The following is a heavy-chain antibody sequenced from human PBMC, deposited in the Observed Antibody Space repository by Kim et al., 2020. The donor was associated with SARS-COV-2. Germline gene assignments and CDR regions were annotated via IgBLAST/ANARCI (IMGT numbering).Heavy chain of an antibody. D-gene: IGHD3-16*02. V-gene: IGHV3-30-3*01. CDR3: ARGVRFSPGDVNDAFDI. CDR2: ISYDGSNK. CDR1: GFTFSSYA. Sequence: GGSLRLSCAASGFTFSSYAMHWVRQAPGKGLEWVAVISYDGSNKYYADSVKGRFTISRDKSKNTLYLQMNSLRAEDTAVYYCARGVRFSPGDVNDAFDIWGQGTMVTVSS. J-gene: IGHJ3*02.